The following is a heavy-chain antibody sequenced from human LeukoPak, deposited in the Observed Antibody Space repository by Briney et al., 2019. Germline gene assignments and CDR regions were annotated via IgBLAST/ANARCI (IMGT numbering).Heavy chain of an antibody. J-gene: IGHJ6*03. D-gene: IGHD3-10*01. CDR2: IRYDGSNK. CDR1: GFTFSSYG. V-gene: IGHV3-30*02. Sequence: GGSLRLSCAASGFTFSSYGMHWVRQAPGKGLEWVAFIRYDGSNKYYADSVKGRFTISRDNSKNTLYLQMNSLRAEDTAVYYCAKYAYYGSGSYYLHSYYYYYYMDVWGKGTTVTISS. CDR3: AKYAYYGSGSYYLHSYYYYYYMDV.